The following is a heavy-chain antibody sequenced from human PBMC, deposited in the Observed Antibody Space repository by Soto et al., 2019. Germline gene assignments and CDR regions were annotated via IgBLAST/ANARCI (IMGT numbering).Heavy chain of an antibody. CDR3: VRLPSPHFVDY. V-gene: IGHV4-39*01. Sequence: SETLSLTCTVSGSSINSGGYYWGWIRQPPGKGLEWIGSMFYGVSTYYNPSLKSRVTVSVDTSKNQFSLNLRSVTAADTAVYYFVRLPSPHFVDYWGPGTLVTVS. J-gene: IGHJ4*02. CDR2: MFYGVST. D-gene: IGHD2-21*01. CDR1: GSSINSGGYY.